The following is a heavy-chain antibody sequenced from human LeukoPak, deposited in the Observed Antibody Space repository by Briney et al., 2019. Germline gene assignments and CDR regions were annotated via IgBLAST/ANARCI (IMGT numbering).Heavy chain of an antibody. CDR1: GGSISSYY. CDR2: IYYSGST. V-gene: IGHV4-59*01. J-gene: IGHJ4*02. Sequence: SETLSLTCTVSGGSISSYYWSWIRQPPGKGLEWLGYIYYSGSTNYNPSLRSRVTISVDTSKNQFSLNLTSVAAADTAVYYCARVNSGSYYEFDSWGQGTPVIVSS. CDR3: ARVNSGSYYEFDS. D-gene: IGHD1-26*01.